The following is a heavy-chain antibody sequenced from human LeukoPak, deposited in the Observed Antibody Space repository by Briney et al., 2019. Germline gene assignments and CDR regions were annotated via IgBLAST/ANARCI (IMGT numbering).Heavy chain of an antibody. CDR1: GYTFTSYG. CDR2: ISAYNGNT. V-gene: IGHV1-18*01. J-gene: IGHJ4*02. D-gene: IGHD3-22*01. CDR3: ARVRITMIVVSANFDY. Sequence: ASVKVSCKASGYTFTSYGISWVRQAPGRGLEWMGWISAYNGNTNYAQKLQGRVTMTTDTSTSTAYMELRSLRSDDTAVYYCARVRITMIVVSANFDYWGQGTLVTVSS.